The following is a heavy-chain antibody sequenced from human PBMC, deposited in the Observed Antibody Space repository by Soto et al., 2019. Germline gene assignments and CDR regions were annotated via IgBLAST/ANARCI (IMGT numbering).Heavy chain of an antibody. Sequence: QVQLQESGPGLVQPSKTLSLTCTVSGGSISSYYWSWIRQTPGKGLQYIGYIYYSGSANYNPTLKTRVTISVEKSTNQRILTLTSVIAANMTEYYCSRGLCEGDGYAMDVWGQGTTVTVSS. CDR1: GGSISSYY. CDR3: SRGLCEGDGYAMDV. CDR2: IYYSGSA. J-gene: IGHJ6*02. V-gene: IGHV4-59*01. D-gene: IGHD3-16*01.